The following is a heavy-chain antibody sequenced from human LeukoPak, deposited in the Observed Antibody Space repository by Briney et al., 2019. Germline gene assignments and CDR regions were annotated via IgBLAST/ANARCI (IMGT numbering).Heavy chain of an antibody. CDR3: VKDVVLGRPGAGPGS. Sequence: PGGSLRLSCVASGFTFRDYGIHWVRQAPDKGLEWVAFIEHDGNDSYYPDSVKGRFSLSRDDSKAAVSLQMNWLRAEDTALYYCVKDVVLGRPGAGPGSWGQGTLVTVSS. D-gene: IGHD6-13*01. V-gene: IGHV3-30*02. CDR1: GFTFRDYG. CDR2: IEHDGNDS. J-gene: IGHJ5*02.